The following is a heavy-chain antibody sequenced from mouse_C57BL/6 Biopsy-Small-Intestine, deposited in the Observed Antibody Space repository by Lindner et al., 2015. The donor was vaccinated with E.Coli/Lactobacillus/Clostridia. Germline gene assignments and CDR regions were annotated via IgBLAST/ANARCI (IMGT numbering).Heavy chain of an antibody. Sequence: SVKVSCKASGYGFAGHNINWVRQAPGQGLEWMGWINPYNGDTKYALRFQGRVTMTRDTAISTAYMELSSLRSDDTAVYYCARRPSGYVGFDPWGQGTLVTVSS. D-gene: IGHD1-1*01. CDR1: GYGFAGHN. CDR2: INPYNGDT. V-gene: IGHV1-84*02. CDR3: ARRPSGYVGFDP. J-gene: IGHJ4*01.